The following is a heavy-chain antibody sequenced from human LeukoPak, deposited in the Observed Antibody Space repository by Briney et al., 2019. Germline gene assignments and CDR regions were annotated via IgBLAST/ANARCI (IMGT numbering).Heavy chain of an antibody. J-gene: IGHJ4*02. Sequence: GASVKVSCKASGYTFNAYYMYWVRQAPGQGLEWMGWINPNSGGTNYAQKFQGRVTMTRDTSISTAYMELSRLRSDDTAVYYCARDAGYSYGYCGYWGQGTLVTVSS. V-gene: IGHV1-2*02. CDR1: GYTFNAYY. CDR2: INPNSGGT. D-gene: IGHD5-18*01. CDR3: ARDAGYSYGYCGY.